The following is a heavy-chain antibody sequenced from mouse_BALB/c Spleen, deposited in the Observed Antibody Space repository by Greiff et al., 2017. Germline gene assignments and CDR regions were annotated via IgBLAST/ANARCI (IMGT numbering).Heavy chain of an antibody. CDR3: ARHYYGSSLYYFDY. CDR2: IYPGDGDT. D-gene: IGHD1-1*01. V-gene: IGHV1-80*01. Sequence: QVQLQQSGAELVRPGSSVKISCKASGYAFSSYWMNWVKQRPGQGLEWIGQIYPGDGDTNYNGKFKGKATLTADKSSSTAYMQLSSLTSEDSAVYFCARHYYGSSLYYFDYWGQGTTLTVSS. J-gene: IGHJ2*01. CDR1: GYAFSSYW.